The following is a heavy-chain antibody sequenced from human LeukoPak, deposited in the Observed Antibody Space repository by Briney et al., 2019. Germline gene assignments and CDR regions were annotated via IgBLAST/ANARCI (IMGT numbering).Heavy chain of an antibody. J-gene: IGHJ6*03. CDR1: GFTFDDYA. V-gene: IGHV3-43D*03. Sequence: GGSLRLSCAASGFTFDDYAMHWVRQAPGKGLEWVSLISWDGGSTYYADSVKGRLTISRDNSKNSLYLQMNSLRAEDTALYYCAKDMNYYYMDVWGKGTTVTVSS. CDR3: AKDMNYYYMDV. CDR2: ISWDGGST.